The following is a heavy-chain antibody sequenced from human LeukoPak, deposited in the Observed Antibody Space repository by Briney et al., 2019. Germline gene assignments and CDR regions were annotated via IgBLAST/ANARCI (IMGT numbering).Heavy chain of an antibody. Sequence: PSETLSLTCPVYGGSFSGYYCSWLRQPPGKGLEWIGEINHSGSTNYNPSLKSRVTISVDTSKNQFSLKLSSVPAADTAVYYCASTQLRGVMNYTLFDYWGQGTLVTVSS. J-gene: IGHJ4*02. D-gene: IGHD3-3*01. CDR2: INHSGST. V-gene: IGHV4-34*01. CDR1: GGSFSGYY. CDR3: ASTQLRGVMNYTLFDY.